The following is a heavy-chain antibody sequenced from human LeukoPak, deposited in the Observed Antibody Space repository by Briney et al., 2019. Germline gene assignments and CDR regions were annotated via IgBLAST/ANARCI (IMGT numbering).Heavy chain of an antibody. V-gene: IGHV3-30*02. CDR2: IRYNGSDE. D-gene: IGHD6-19*01. CDR1: GFTFSDHY. CDR3: AKGALIAVGTTDLDY. J-gene: IGHJ4*02. Sequence: GGSLRLSCAASGFTFSDHYMDWVLQAPGKGLEWVAFIRYNGSDEYYADSVKGRFTISRDNSMNTLYLQMNSLRTEDTAVYYCAKGALIAVGTTDLDYWGQGALVTVSS.